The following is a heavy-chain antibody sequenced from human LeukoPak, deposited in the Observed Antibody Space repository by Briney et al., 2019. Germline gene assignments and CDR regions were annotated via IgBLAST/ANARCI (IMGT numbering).Heavy chain of an antibody. CDR1: GGSISSYY. V-gene: IGHV4-4*07. CDR2: IYTSGST. J-gene: IGHJ6*03. Sequence: SETLSLTCTVSGGSISSYYWSWIRQPAGKGLEWIGRIYTSGSTNYNPSLKSRVTMSVDTSKNQFSLKLSSVTAADTAVYYCAGELRIMGASTYYYYYMDVWGKGTTVTVSS. D-gene: IGHD1-26*01. CDR3: AGELRIMGASTYYYYYMDV.